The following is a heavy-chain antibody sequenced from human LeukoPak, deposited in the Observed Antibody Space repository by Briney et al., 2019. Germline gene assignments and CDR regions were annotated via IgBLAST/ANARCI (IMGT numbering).Heavy chain of an antibody. D-gene: IGHD6-13*01. CDR1: GGSIGSSSYY. CDR3: ARRLDGYSSSWYPDWFDP. Sequence: SETLSLTCTVSGGSIGSSSYYWGWIRQPPGKGLEWIGEINHSGSTNYNPSLKSRVTISVDTSKNQFSLKLSSVTAADTAVYYCARRLDGYSSSWYPDWFDPWGQGTLVTVSS. J-gene: IGHJ5*02. CDR2: INHSGST. V-gene: IGHV4-39*07.